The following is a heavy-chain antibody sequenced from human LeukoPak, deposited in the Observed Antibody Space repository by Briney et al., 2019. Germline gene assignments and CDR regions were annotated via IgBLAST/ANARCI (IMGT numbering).Heavy chain of an antibody. Sequence: SQTLSLTCAISGDSVSSNSAAWNWIRQSPSRGLEWLGRTYYRSKWYNDYAVSVKSRITINPDTSKNQFSLQLNSVTPEDTAVYYCARGRGMVCTNGVCYRIWFDPWGQGTLVTVSS. CDR2: TYYRSKWYN. CDR1: GDSVSSNSAA. CDR3: ARGRGMVCTNGVCYRIWFDP. D-gene: IGHD2-8*01. V-gene: IGHV6-1*01. J-gene: IGHJ5*02.